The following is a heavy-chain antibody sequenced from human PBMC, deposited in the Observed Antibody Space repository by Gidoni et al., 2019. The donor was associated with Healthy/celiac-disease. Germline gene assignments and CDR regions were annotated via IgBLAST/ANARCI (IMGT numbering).Heavy chain of an antibody. CDR1: GGPFSSYA. Sequence: QVQLVQSGAEVKKPGSSVKVSCKASGGPFSSYAISWVRQAPGQGLEWMGGIIPIFGTANYAQKFQGRVTITADESTSTAYMELSSLRSEDTAVYYCASFPGEPTYYYYGMDVWGQGTTVTVSS. CDR2: IIPIFGTA. CDR3: ASFPGEPTYYYYGMDV. J-gene: IGHJ6*02. V-gene: IGHV1-69*01. D-gene: IGHD7-27*01.